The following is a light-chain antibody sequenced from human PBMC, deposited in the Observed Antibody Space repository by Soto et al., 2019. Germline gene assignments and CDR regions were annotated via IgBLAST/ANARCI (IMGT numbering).Light chain of an antibody. CDR2: GAS. CDR3: QQYDRSSIT. CDR1: QSVSSNS. Sequence: EIVLTQSPGTLSLSPGERATLSCRAGQSVSSNSLAWYQQKPGQAPRLLIYGASTRAFGIPDRFSGSGSGTDFTLTISRLEPEDVAVYYCQQYDRSSITFGQGTRLEIK. V-gene: IGKV3-20*01. J-gene: IGKJ5*01.